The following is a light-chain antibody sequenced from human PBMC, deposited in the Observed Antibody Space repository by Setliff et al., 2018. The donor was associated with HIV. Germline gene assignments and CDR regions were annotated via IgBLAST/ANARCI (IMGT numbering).Light chain of an antibody. J-gene: IGLJ2*01. CDR1: NIGSKS. CDR3: QVWDSRSAVV. V-gene: IGLV3-21*04. CDR2: YDT. Sequence: SYELTQPPSVSVAPGKTARITCGGNNIGSKSAHWYQQKSGQAPVLVIYYDTDRPSGIPERFSGSNSGNTATLTISRVEAGDEADYYCQVWDSRSAVVFGGGTKVTVL.